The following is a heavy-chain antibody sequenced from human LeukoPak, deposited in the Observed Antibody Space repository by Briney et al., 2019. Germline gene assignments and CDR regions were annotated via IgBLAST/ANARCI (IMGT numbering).Heavy chain of an antibody. CDR1: GGSISSSSYY. D-gene: IGHD1-26*01. V-gene: IGHV4-39*01. CDR3: ARRWDRHREVFDP. Sequence: PSETLSLTCTVSGGSISSSSYYWGWIRQPPGKALEWIGSIYYSGSTYYNPSLKSRVTISVDTSKNQFSLKLSSVTAADTAVYYCARRWDRHREVFDPWGQGTLVTVSS. CDR2: IYYSGST. J-gene: IGHJ5*02.